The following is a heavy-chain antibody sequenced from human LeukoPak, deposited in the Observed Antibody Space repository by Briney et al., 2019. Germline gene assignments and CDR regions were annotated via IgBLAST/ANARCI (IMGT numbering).Heavy chain of an antibody. CDR1: GFTFSSYS. CDR3: AKDIDALYYFDY. Sequence: GGSLRLSCAASGFTFSSYSMNWVRQAPGKGLEWVSAISGSGGSTYYADSVKGRFTISRDNSKNTLYLQMNSLRAEDTAVYYCAKDIDALYYFDYWGQGTLVTVSS. D-gene: IGHD2-15*01. J-gene: IGHJ4*02. V-gene: IGHV3-23*01. CDR2: ISGSGGST.